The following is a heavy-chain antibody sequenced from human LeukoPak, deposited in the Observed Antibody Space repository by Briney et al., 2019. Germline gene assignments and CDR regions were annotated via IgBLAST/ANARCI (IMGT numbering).Heavy chain of an antibody. CDR3: AKDPGGLRLGELSTFDY. D-gene: IGHD3-16*02. Sequence: GGSLRLSCAASGFTFSSYAMSWVRQAPGKGLEWVSAISGSGGSTYYADSVKGRFTISRDNSKNTLYLQMNSLRAEDTAVYYCAKDPGGLRLGELSTFDYWGQGTLVSDSS. J-gene: IGHJ4*02. V-gene: IGHV3-23*01. CDR1: GFTFSSYA. CDR2: ISGSGGST.